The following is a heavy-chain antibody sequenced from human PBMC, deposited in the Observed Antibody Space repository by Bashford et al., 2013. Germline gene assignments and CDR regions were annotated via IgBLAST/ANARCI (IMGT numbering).Heavy chain of an antibody. CDR3: ARGTRWDYFDY. CDR1: GGSISSYY. CDR2: IYYSGST. D-gene: IGHD3-16*01. V-gene: IGHV4-59*01. Sequence: SETLSLTCTVSGGSISSYYWSWIRQPPGKGLEWIGYIYYSGSTNYNPSLKSRVTISVDTSKNQFSLKLSSVTAADTAVYYCARGTRWDYFDYWGQGTLVTVSS. J-gene: IGHJ4*02.